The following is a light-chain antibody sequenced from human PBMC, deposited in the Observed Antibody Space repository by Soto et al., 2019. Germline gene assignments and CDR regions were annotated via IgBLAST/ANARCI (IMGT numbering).Light chain of an antibody. V-gene: IGLV2-8*01. CDR2: EVN. J-gene: IGLJ2*01. CDR3: SSHAGRNKYVI. CDR1: SSDIGYYDY. Sequence: QSALTQPPSASGSPGQSVTISCTGTSSDIGYYDYVSWYQQHPGKAPKLMIYEVNNRPSGVPDRFSGSRSGNTASLTVSGLQADDEASYYCSSHAGRNKYVIFGGGTQLTVL.